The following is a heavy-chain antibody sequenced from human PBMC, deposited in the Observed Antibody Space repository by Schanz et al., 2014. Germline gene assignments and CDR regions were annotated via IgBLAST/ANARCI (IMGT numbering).Heavy chain of an antibody. CDR3: ARTTNPFNFDSWPYLDY. CDR2: IYYDGGKN. D-gene: IGHD3-9*01. V-gene: IGHV3-33*01. Sequence: QVQLVESGGGVVQPGRSLRLSCAGSGFTFDNFGLHWVRQAPGKGLEWVAVIYYDGGKNYYADSVKGRFTASRDNSKNTLYLQMNSLRAEDTAVYYCARTTNPFNFDSWPYLDYWGQGTLVTVSS. J-gene: IGHJ4*02. CDR1: GFTFDNFG.